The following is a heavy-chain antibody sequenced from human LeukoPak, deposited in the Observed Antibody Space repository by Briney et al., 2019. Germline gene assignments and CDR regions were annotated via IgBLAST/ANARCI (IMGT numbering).Heavy chain of an antibody. D-gene: IGHD3-10*01. J-gene: IGHJ5*02. Sequence: SETLSLTCAVHGESFGDYYWSWIRQSPGKGLEWIGDINHRGGTNYNASLKSRVTLFVHTSKNQFSLQLTSVTAADTAMYYCVRLLPMIRGHWFDPWGQGTLVTVSS. V-gene: IGHV4-34*01. CDR3: VRLLPMIRGHWFDP. CDR1: GESFGDYY. CDR2: INHRGGT.